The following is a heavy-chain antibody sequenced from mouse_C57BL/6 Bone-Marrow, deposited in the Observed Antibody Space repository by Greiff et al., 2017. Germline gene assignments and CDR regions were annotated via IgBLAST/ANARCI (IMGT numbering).Heavy chain of an antibody. J-gene: IGHJ3*01. Sequence: VQLQQSGAELVKPGASVKLSCKASGYTFTSYWMHWVKQRPGQGLEWIGMIHPHSGSTNYNEKFKSKATLTVDKSSSTAYMQLSSQACEDSAVYYGAIMVTTGGGFAYWGQGTLVTVSA. CDR3: AIMVTTGGGFAY. V-gene: IGHV1-64*01. D-gene: IGHD2-2*01. CDR1: GYTFTSYW. CDR2: IHPHSGST.